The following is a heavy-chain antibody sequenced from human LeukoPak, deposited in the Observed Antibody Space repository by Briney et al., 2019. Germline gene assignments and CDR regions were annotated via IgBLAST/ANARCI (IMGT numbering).Heavy chain of an antibody. CDR2: INLDGSST. Sequence: GGSLRPSGAAPGFTFSRYWKNGARQAQGKGLVWVSRINLDGSSTSYADSVEGRFTTSRDNAKNTLYLQMNSLRAEDTAVYYCARVSSITPWNWGQGTLVTVSS. CDR1: GFTFSRYW. D-gene: IGHD3-10*01. J-gene: IGHJ4*02. V-gene: IGHV3-74*01. CDR3: ARVSSITPWN.